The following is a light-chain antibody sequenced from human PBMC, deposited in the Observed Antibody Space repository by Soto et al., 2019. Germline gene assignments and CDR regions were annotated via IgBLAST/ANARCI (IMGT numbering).Light chain of an antibody. CDR1: QSISVW. J-gene: IGKJ1*01. V-gene: IGKV1-5*03. CDR3: QQYNSYSPT. CDR2: KAS. Sequence: EIQMTQSPSTLSASVGDRVTITCRASQSISVWLAWYQQKAGKAPNLLIYKASRLESGVPSRFSGSGSETEFTLTISGLQPGDSATYYCQQYNSYSPTFGQGTKVDI.